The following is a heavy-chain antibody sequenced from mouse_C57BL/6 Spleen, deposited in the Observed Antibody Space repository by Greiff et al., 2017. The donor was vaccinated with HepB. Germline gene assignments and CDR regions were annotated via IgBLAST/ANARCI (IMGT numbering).Heavy chain of an antibody. CDR3: ARKGTSTAFDY. CDR2: IDPSDSYT. CDR1: GYTFTSYW. V-gene: IGHV1-50*01. D-gene: IGHD1-2*01. Sequence: QVHVKQPGAELVKPGASVKLSCKASGYTFTSYWMQWVKQRPGQGLEWIGEIDPSDSYTNYNQKFKGKATLTVDTSSSTAYMQLSSLTSEDSAVYYCARKGTSTAFDYWGQGTTLTVSS. J-gene: IGHJ2*01.